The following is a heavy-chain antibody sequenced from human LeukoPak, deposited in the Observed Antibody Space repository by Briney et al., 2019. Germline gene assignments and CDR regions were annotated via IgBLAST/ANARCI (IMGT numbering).Heavy chain of an antibody. CDR2: ISGSGGST. V-gene: IGHV3-23*01. J-gene: IGHJ5*02. D-gene: IGHD3-10*01. CDR3: AKDHIYDAGRYYPIDWFDP. CDR1: GFTFITYA. Sequence: PGRSLRLSCAASGFTFITYAMSWVRQAPGKGLEWVSVISGSGGSTYYAESVKGRFTISRDNSKNTLYLQMNSLRAEDTAVYYCAKDHIYDAGRYYPIDWFDPWGQGTLVTVSS.